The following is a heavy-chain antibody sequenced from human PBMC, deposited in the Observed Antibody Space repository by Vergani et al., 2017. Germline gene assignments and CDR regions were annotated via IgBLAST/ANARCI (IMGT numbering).Heavy chain of an antibody. CDR1: GYTFTGYY. V-gene: IGHV1-2*02. Sequence: QVQLVQSGAEVKKPGASVKVSCKASGYTFTGYYMHWVRQAPGQGLEWMGWINPNSGGTNYAQKFQGRVTMTRDTSISTAYMEMTRLRPDDTAIYYCARVIVGCSRTKCFADHWGQGTLGTVSS. J-gene: IGHJ4*02. D-gene: IGHD2-2*01. CDR2: INPNSGGT. CDR3: ARVIVGCSRTKCFADH.